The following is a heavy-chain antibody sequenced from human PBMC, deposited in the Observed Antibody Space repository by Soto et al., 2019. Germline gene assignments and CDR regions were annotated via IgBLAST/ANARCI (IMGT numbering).Heavy chain of an antibody. Sequence: QIQLVQSGAEVKKPGTSVKVSCKASGYTFTSYGISRVRQAPGQGLEWMGWTSAYNDNTNYAQKLQGRVTMTTDTSTSTSYMELRSLRSDDTAVYFCARDQLGATGDYWGQGTLVTVSS. CDR2: TSAYNDNT. J-gene: IGHJ4*02. CDR3: ARDQLGATGDY. CDR1: GYTFTSYG. V-gene: IGHV1-18*01. D-gene: IGHD1-26*01.